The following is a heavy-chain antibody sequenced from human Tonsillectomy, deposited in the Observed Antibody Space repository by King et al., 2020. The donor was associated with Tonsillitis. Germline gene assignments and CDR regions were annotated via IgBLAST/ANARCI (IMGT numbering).Heavy chain of an antibody. D-gene: IGHD5/OR15-5a*01. J-gene: IGHJ4*02. CDR2: IKQDGSEK. V-gene: IGHV3-7*01. CDR1: RFTFSSYW. Sequence: VQLVESGGGLVRPGGSLRLSCAASRFTFSSYWMSWVRQAPGKGLEWVANIKQDGSEKDNVDSVKGRFTISRDNAKNSLYLQMNSPRAEDTAVYFCARGGSTVSSISYSDYWGQGTLVTVSS. CDR3: ARGGSTVSSISYSDY.